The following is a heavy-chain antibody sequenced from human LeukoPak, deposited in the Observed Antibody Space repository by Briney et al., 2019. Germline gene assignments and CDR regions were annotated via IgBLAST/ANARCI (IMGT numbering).Heavy chain of an antibody. V-gene: IGHV4-59*08. CDR1: GGSISSQY. CDR3: ARYHCSGGTCYHFDY. CDR2: IYSSGST. Sequence: SETLSLTCTVSGGSISSQYWSWIRQPPGKGLEWIGYIYSSGSTNYNPSLKSRVTISVGTSKNQFSLKLSSVTAADTAVYYCARYHCSGGTCYHFDYWGQGTLVTVSS. D-gene: IGHD2-15*01. J-gene: IGHJ4*02.